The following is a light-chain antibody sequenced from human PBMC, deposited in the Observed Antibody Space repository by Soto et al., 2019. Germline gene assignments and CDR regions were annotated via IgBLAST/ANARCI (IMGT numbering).Light chain of an antibody. CDR1: ETIKKNY. Sequence: EIVLTQSPGSLSLSPGEGSTLSCRASETIKKNYLVWYQQQPGQAPRLLIYAASRRATGIPDRFSGGGSGTDFTLTISRLEPEDIAVFYCQQYAESPITFGQGTRLEIK. CDR2: AAS. J-gene: IGKJ5*01. CDR3: QQYAESPIT. V-gene: IGKV3-20*01.